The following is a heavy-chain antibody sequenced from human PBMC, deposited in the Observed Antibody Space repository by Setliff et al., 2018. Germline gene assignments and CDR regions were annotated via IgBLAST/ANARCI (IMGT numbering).Heavy chain of an antibody. D-gene: IGHD3-16*01. CDR3: VTYYVGLGGRGY. J-gene: IGHJ4*02. Sequence: SETLSLTCTVYGGSFSDYYWGWIRQPPGKGLEWIVEINHSGSTNYNPSLNGRVTISRDTSQNQFSLKLSSVTAADTAVYFCVTYYVGLGGRGYWGQGTLVTVSS. V-gene: IGHV4-34*01. CDR2: INHSGST. CDR1: GGSFSDYY.